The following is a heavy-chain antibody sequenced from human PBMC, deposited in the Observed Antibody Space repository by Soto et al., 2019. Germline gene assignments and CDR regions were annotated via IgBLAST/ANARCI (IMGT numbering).Heavy chain of an antibody. CDR1: GGSISSSSYY. CDR3: ARHWYSSSSGWFDP. CDR2: IYYSGST. J-gene: IGHJ5*02. Sequence: SETLSLTCTVSGGSISSSSYYWGWIRQPPGKGLEWIGSIYYSGSTYYNPSLKSRVTISVDTSKNQFSLKLSSVTAADAAAYYCARHWYSSSSGWFDPWGQGTLVTVSS. V-gene: IGHV4-39*01. D-gene: IGHD6-6*01.